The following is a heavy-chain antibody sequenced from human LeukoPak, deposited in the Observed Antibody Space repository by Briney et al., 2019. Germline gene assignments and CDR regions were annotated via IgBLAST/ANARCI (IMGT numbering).Heavy chain of an antibody. CDR1: GFTFSSYA. CDR3: AKLDYYDTH. V-gene: IGHV3-23*01. CDR2: ITGSSAST. D-gene: IGHD3-22*01. J-gene: IGHJ4*02. Sequence: GGSLRLSSAASGFTFSSYAMSWVRQAPGKGLEWVSSITGSSASTYYADSVKGRFTTSRDNSKNTLYLQMNSLRAEDMAVYFCAKLDYYDTHWGQGTLVTVSS.